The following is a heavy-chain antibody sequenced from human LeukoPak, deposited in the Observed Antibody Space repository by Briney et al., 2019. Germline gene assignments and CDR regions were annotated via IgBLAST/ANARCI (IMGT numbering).Heavy chain of an antibody. CDR1: GGSISSSSYY. V-gene: IGHV4-39*07. J-gene: IGHJ4*02. CDR3: ARDRGYSGYLRTSDY. D-gene: IGHD5-12*01. CDR2: IYYSGST. Sequence: ASETLSLTCTVSGGSISSSSYYWGWIRQPPGKGLEWIGSIYYSGSTYYNPSLKSRVTISVDTSKNQFSLKLGSVTAADTAVYYCARDRGYSGYLRTSDYWGQGTLVTVSS.